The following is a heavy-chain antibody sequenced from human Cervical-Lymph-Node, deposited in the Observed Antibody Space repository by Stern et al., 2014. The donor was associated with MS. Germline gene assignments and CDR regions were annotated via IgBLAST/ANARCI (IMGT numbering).Heavy chain of an antibody. V-gene: IGHV4-61*01. D-gene: IGHD5-18*01. CDR3: ARQSSGGYR. J-gene: IGHJ4*02. CDR2: ISYSGST. CDR1: GGSFSNGSYY. Sequence: VQLVESGPGLVQSSETLCLTCTVSGGSFSNGSYYWRWIRQPPGKGLEWIGYISYSGSTNYNPSLKSRVTILVDTSKNQFSLKLSSVTAADTAVYFCARQSSGGYRWGQGTLITVSS.